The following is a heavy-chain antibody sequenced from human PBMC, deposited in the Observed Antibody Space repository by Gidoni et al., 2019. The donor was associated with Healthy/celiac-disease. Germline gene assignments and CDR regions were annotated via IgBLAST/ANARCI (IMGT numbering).Heavy chain of an antibody. CDR1: GDSISSGSYY. CDR3: ARVSGSGGAYYFDY. V-gene: IGHV4-61*02. Sequence: QVQLQESGPGLVKPSQTLSLTCTVSGDSISSGSYYWSWIRQPAGKGLEWIGRIYTSGSTNYNPSLKSRVTISVDTSKNQFSLKLSSVTAADTAVYYCARVSGSGGAYYFDYWGQGTLVTVSS. J-gene: IGHJ4*02. D-gene: IGHD3-10*01. CDR2: IYTSGST.